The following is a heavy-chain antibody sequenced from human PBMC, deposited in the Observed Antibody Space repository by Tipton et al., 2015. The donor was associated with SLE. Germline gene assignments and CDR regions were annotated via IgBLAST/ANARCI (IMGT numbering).Heavy chain of an antibody. CDR3: ARSALAHRVWFDP. CDR2: IYYSGST. J-gene: IGHJ5*02. D-gene: IGHD3-10*01. CDR1: GGSISSYY. V-gene: IGHV4-59*05. Sequence: LRLSCTVSGGSISSYYWSWIRQPPGKGLEWIGSIYYSGSTYYNPSLKSRVTISVDTSKNQFSLKLSSVTAADTAVYYCARSALAHRVWFDPWGQGTLVTVSS.